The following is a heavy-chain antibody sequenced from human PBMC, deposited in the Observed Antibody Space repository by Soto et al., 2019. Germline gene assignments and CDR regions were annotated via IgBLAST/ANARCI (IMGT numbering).Heavy chain of an antibody. CDR3: ARSVRGVMGYYYYYYMDV. CDR2: ISSSSYI. Sequence: AGGSLRLSCAASGFTFSSYSMNWVRQAPGKGLEWASSISSSSYIYYADSVKGRFTISRDNAKNSLYLQMNSLRAEDTAVYYCARSVRGVMGYYYYYYMDVWGKGTTVTVSS. CDR1: GFTFSSYS. V-gene: IGHV3-21*01. J-gene: IGHJ6*03. D-gene: IGHD3-10*02.